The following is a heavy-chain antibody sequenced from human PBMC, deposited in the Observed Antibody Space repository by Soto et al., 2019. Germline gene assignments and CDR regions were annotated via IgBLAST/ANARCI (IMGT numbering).Heavy chain of an antibody. V-gene: IGHV1-18*01. Sequence: EASVKVSCKVSGYTFTNYPITWVRQAPGQGLEWMGWINTYDGNTKYAQKFQGRVTMTTDTSTRTAYMELRSLRYDDTAVYYCARGASGTWWFDPWGQGTLVTVSS. CDR2: INTYDGNT. CDR1: GYTFTNYP. D-gene: IGHD3-10*01. CDR3: ARGASGTWWFDP. J-gene: IGHJ5*02.